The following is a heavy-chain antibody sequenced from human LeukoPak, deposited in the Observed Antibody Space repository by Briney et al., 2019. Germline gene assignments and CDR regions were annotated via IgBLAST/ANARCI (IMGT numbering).Heavy chain of an antibody. D-gene: IGHD3-16*01. CDR1: GFTFSSYA. CDR3: AKDPTSAVITPFDY. Sequence: GGSLRLSCAASGFTFSSYAMSWVRQAPGKGLEWVSAISGSGGSTYYADSVKGRFTISRDNSKNTLYPQMNSLRAEDTAVYYCAKDPTSAVITPFDYWGQGTLVTVSS. J-gene: IGHJ4*02. V-gene: IGHV3-23*01. CDR2: ISGSGGST.